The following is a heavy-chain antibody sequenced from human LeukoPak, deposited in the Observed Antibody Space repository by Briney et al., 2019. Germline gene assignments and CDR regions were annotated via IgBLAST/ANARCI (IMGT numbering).Heavy chain of an antibody. CDR1: GGSISSYY. D-gene: IGHD5-24*01. J-gene: IGHJ4*02. V-gene: IGHV4-59*01. CDR3: ARNVEMATITPYFDY. CDR2: IYYSGST. Sequence: SETLSLTCTASGGSISSYYWSWIRQPPGKGLEWIGYIYYSGSTNYNPSLMSRVTISVATSKNQFSLKLSSVTAAGTAVYYCARNVEMATITPYFDYWGQGTLVTVSS.